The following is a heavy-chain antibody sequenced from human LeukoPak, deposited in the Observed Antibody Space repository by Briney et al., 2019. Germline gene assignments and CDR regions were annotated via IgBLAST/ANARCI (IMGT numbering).Heavy chain of an antibody. CDR3: AKDPGYSGFELDY. D-gene: IGHD5-12*01. CDR2: IRYDGSNK. Sequence: PGGSLRLSCAASGFTFSSYGMHWVRQAPGKGLEWVAFIRYDGSNKYYADSVKGRFTISRDNSKNTLYLQVNSLRAEDTAVYYCAKDPGYSGFELDYWGQGTLVTVSS. J-gene: IGHJ4*02. CDR1: GFTFSSYG. V-gene: IGHV3-30*02.